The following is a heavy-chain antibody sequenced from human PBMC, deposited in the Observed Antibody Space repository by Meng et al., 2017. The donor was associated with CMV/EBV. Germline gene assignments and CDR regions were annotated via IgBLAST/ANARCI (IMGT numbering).Heavy chain of an antibody. CDR3: ARGPYGG. V-gene: IGHV4-34*01. CDR2: INHSGST. J-gene: IGHJ4*02. D-gene: IGHD4-23*01. CDR1: GGSFSGSY. Sequence: QGQLQQWGAVLLRPSENPAPTSAVYGGSFSGSYWSWIHQPPGKGLEWSGEINHSGSTNNNPSLKSRVTISVDTSKNQFSLKLSSVTAAGTAVYYCARGPYGGWGQGTLVTVSS.